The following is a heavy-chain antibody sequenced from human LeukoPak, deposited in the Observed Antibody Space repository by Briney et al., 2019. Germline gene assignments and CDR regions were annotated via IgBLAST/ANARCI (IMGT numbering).Heavy chain of an antibody. CDR3: VSWETGVTIPENS. V-gene: IGHV3-7*01. CDR1: GFTFSTYW. Sequence: GGSLRLSCAASGFTFSTYWMSWIRQAPGKGLEWVAHISPDGSGKYYVDSVKDRLTISRDNAKNSLRLQMNSLRDEDSAVYYCVSWETGVTIPENSWGQGTLVIVSS. D-gene: IGHD3-10*01. J-gene: IGHJ4*02. CDR2: ISPDGSGK.